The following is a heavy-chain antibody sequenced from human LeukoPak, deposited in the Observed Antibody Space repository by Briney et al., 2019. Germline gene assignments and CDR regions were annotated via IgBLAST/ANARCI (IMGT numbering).Heavy chain of an antibody. CDR1: GFTFSSYS. CDR2: ISSSSSYK. V-gene: IGHV3-21*01. J-gene: IGHJ3*02. D-gene: IGHD1-26*01. Sequence: PGGSLRLSCAASGFTFSSYSMNWVRQAPGKGLEWVSSISSSSSYKYYADSVKVRFTISRDNAKNSLYLQMNSLRAEDTAVYYCARDQNSGSYSRGAFDIWGQGTMVTVSS. CDR3: ARDQNSGSYSRGAFDI.